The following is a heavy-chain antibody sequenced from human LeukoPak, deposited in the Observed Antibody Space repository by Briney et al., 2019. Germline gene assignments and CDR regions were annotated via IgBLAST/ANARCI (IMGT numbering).Heavy chain of an antibody. D-gene: IGHD2-2*03. V-gene: IGHV1-2*02. CDR2: INPNSGGT. CDR3: ARGGYCSSTSCYPIDY. J-gene: IGHJ4*02. Sequence: ASVKVSCKASGYTFTGYYMHWVRQAPGQGPEWMGWINPNSGGTNYAQKFQGRVTMTRDTSISTAYMELSRLRSDDTAVYYCARGGYCSSTSCYPIDYWGQGTLVTVSS. CDR1: GYTFTGYY.